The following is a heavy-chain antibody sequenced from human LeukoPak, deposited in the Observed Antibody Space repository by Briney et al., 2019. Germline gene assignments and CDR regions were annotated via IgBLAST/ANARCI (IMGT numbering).Heavy chain of an antibody. CDR2: INPNSGGT. J-gene: IGHJ5*02. D-gene: IGHD2-15*01. CDR1: GYSFTAYY. V-gene: IGHV1-2*02. Sequence: ASVKVSCKASGYSFTAYYMHWVRQAPGQGLEWMGWINPNSGGTNYAQKFQGRVTTTRDTSISTAYMELSRLRSDDTAVYYCARVGGYCSGGSCSDGFDPWGQGTLVTVSS. CDR3: ARVGGYCSGGSCSDGFDP.